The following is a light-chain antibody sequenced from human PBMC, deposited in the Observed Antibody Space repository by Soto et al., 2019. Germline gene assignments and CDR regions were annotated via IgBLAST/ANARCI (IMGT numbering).Light chain of an antibody. CDR2: DAS. Sequence: EIVLTQTPGTVSLSPGERATLSCRASQSVRSTYFAWYQHKPGQAPRLLIFDASTRATGIPDRFSGSGSGTDFTLTISRLEPEDFAVYYCQQYDFGGGTKVEMK. J-gene: IGKJ4*01. CDR3: QQYD. V-gene: IGKV3-20*01. CDR1: QSVRSTY.